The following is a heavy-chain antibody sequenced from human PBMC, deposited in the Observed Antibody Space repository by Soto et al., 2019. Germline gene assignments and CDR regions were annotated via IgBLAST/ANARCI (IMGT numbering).Heavy chain of an antibody. V-gene: IGHV4-34*01. CDR3: AQQTISYTLDV. D-gene: IGHD1-1*01. CDR2: INHSGST. J-gene: IGHJ6*02. CDR1: GGSFSGYY. Sequence: PSETLSLTCAVYGGSFSGYYRSWIRQPPGKGLEWIGEINHSGSTNYNPSLKSRVTISVDTSKNQFSLKLSSVTAADTAVYYCAQQTISYTLDVWGQGTTVTVSS.